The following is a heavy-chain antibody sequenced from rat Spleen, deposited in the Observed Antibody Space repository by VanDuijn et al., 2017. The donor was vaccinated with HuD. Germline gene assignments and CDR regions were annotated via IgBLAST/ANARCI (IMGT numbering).Heavy chain of an antibody. Sequence: EVQLVESGGGLVQPGRSLKLSCAASGFTFSNYGMAWVRQAPTKGLEWVATISYDGSSTYYRDSVKGRFTISRDNAKSTLYLQMDSLRSEDTATYYCARQIYYYDGLDYWGQGVMVTVSS. CDR3: ARQIYYYDGLDY. CDR1: GFTFSNYG. J-gene: IGHJ2*01. D-gene: IGHD1-12*03. CDR2: ISYDGSST. V-gene: IGHV5-29*01.